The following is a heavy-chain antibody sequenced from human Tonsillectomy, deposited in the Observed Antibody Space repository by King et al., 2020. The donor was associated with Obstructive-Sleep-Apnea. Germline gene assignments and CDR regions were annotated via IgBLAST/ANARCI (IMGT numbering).Heavy chain of an antibody. CDR2: ISPNGGAK. Sequence: QVQLVESGAEVKKPGASVKVSCKASGYTFTDYYIHWVRQAPGQGLEWMGWISPNGGAKNYEQKFQGRVTLTRDTSISTAYMELSGLTSDDTAVYYCTRYPLGRLGIWAFDIWGQGTMVTVPS. CDR3: TRYPLGRLGIWAFDI. D-gene: IGHD2/OR15-2a*01. V-gene: IGHV1-2*02. J-gene: IGHJ3*02. CDR1: GYTFTDYY.